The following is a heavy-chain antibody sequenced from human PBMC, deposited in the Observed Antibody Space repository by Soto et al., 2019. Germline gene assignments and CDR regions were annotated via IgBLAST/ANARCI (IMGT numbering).Heavy chain of an antibody. Sequence: SLKVSCKASVGTFSSYAISWVRQAPGQGLEWMGGIIPIFGTANYAQKFQGRVTITADESTSTAYMELSSLRSEDTAVYYCARAAPRIKIFGVVGPYGMDVWGQGTTGTVSS. D-gene: IGHD3-3*01. CDR2: IIPIFGTA. CDR1: VGTFSSYA. V-gene: IGHV1-69*13. CDR3: ARAAPRIKIFGVVGPYGMDV. J-gene: IGHJ6*02.